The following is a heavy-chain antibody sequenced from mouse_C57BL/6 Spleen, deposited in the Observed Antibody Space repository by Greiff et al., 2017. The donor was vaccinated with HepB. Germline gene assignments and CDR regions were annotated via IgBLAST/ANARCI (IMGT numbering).Heavy chain of an antibody. D-gene: IGHD1-1*01. CDR2: IYPGSGNT. V-gene: IGHV1-66*01. J-gene: IGHJ4*01. CDR3: AKNGVTTVVEDYAMDY. Sequence: QVQLKESGPELVMPGASVKISCKASGFSFTSYYILWVKQRPGQGLEWIGWIYPGSGNTKYNEKFKGKATLTADTSSSTAYMQLSSLTSEDSAVYYCAKNGVTTVVEDYAMDYWGQGTSVTVSS. CDR1: GFSFTSYY.